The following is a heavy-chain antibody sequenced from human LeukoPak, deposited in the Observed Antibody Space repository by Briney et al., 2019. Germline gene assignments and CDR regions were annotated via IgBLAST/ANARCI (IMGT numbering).Heavy chain of an antibody. D-gene: IGHD2-15*01. CDR1: GGTFSSYA. Sequence: ASVKVSCKASGGTFSSYAISWVRQAPGQGLEWMGWMNPNSGNTGYAQKFQGRVTMTRNTSISTAYMELSSLRSEDTAVYYCAVGEYCSGGSCYYYYGMDVWGQGTTVTVSS. V-gene: IGHV1-8*02. CDR3: AVGEYCSGGSCYYYYGMDV. J-gene: IGHJ6*02. CDR2: MNPNSGNT.